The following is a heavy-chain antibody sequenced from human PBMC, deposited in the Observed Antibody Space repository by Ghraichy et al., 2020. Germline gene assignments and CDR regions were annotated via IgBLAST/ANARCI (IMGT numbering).Heavy chain of an antibody. Sequence: ETLSLTCAASGFAFSTYSMTWVRQAPGKRLEWVSYITSRSTTIYYADSVEGRFTVFRDNARNSLYLQMNSLRDEDTAVYYCARDNPNSGFEFHYSLDVWGQGTTVTVSS. CDR1: GFAFSTYS. CDR3: ARDNPNSGFEFHYSLDV. D-gene: IGHD5-12*01. J-gene: IGHJ6*02. V-gene: IGHV3-48*02. CDR2: ITSRSTTI.